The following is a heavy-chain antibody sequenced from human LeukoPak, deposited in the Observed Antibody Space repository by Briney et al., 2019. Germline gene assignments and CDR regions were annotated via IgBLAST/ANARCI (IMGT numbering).Heavy chain of an antibody. CDR3: AREGSLRPYYDILTGYWEPLGFDY. Sequence: PTASVKVSCKASGYTFTGYYMHWVRQAPGQGLEWMGWINPNSGGTNYAQKFQGWVTMTRDTSISTAYMELSRLRSDDTAVYYCAREGSLRPYYDILTGYWEPLGFDYWGQGTLVTVSS. J-gene: IGHJ4*02. D-gene: IGHD3-9*01. CDR1: GYTFTGYY. CDR2: INPNSGGT. V-gene: IGHV1-2*04.